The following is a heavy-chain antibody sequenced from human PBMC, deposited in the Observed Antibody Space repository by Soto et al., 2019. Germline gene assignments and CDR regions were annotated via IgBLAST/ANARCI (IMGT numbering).Heavy chain of an antibody. V-gene: IGHV1-18*01. Sequence: APVKVSCKASHYTFTSYAISWVRQAPGQGLEWMGWISAYNGNTNYAQNLQGRVTMTTDTSTSTAYMELRSLRSDDTAVYYCAREGPAPYYYYGMDVWGQGSTVTVSS. J-gene: IGHJ6*02. CDR3: AREGPAPYYYYGMDV. CDR2: ISAYNGNT. CDR1: HYTFTSYA.